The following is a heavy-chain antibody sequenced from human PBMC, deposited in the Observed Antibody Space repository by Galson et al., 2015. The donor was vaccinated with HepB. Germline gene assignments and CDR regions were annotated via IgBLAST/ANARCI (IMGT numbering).Heavy chain of an antibody. V-gene: IGHV3-64*01. J-gene: IGHJ4*02. Sequence: SLRLSCGASGLDFSSYAMHWVRQAPGKGLEYVSAISSNGGSTYYANSVKGRFTNSRDNSKNTLYLQMGSLGAEDMAVYFCARDIEGAAAGIFDYWGQGTLVTVSA. D-gene: IGHD6-13*01. CDR3: ARDIEGAAAGIFDY. CDR1: GLDFSSYA. CDR2: ISSNGGST.